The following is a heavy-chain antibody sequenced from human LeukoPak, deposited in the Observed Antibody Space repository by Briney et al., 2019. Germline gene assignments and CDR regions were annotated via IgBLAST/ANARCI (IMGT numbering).Heavy chain of an antibody. J-gene: IGHJ4*02. D-gene: IGHD2/OR15-2a*01. CDR1: GITFSSYS. CDR2: ISSSGSTK. Sequence: GGSLRLSCGSSGITFSSYSMNWVRQAPGKGLEWVSYISSSGSTKYYADSVKGRFTISRDNARNSLYLQMNSLRAEDTAVYFCARGGLSIMGYWGQGTLVTVSS. CDR3: ARGGLSIMGY. V-gene: IGHV3-48*01.